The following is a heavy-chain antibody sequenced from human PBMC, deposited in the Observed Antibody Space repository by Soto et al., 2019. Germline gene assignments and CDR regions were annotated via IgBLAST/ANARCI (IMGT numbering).Heavy chain of an antibody. CDR1: GGSISSDDHY. D-gene: IGHD3-16*01. J-gene: IGHJ4*02. Sequence: SETLSLTCTVSGGSISSDDHYWGWVRQPPGKGLLWIGNIYYSGNTHYNPSLKSRLSMSVDTSKNQFSLRLSSVTDADTAVYYCARVIKDIYDYEGFDYWGQGALVTVAS. V-gene: IGHV4-30-4*01. CDR3: ARVIKDIYDYEGFDY. CDR2: IYYSGNT.